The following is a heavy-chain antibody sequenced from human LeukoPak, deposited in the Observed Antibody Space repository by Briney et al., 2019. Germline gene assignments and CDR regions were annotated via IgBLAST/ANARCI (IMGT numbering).Heavy chain of an antibody. CDR2: ISDSGGST. Sequence: GGSLRLSCAASGFTFSTFAMSWVRQAPGKGLEWVSSISDSGGSTYYADSVKGRFTISRDNSKNTLYLQMNSLRAEDTAVYYCAKGTWLNAFDIWGQGTMVTVSS. J-gene: IGHJ3*02. D-gene: IGHD3-22*01. CDR3: AKGTWLNAFDI. CDR1: GFTFSTFA. V-gene: IGHV3-23*01.